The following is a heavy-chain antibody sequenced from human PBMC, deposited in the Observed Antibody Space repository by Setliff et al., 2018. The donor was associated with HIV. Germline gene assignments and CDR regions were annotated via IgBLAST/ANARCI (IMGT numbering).Heavy chain of an antibody. Sequence: ASVKVSCKASGYTFSRRGISWLRQAPGQGLEGMGWITPDSGVTKYAQKPLGRVTMTTDTSANTVYMELRTLRSDDTAVYYCARGRLDYNDLTPPRYTHALGYWGQGTLVTVSS. V-gene: IGHV1-18*01. D-gene: IGHD4-17*01. CDR1: GYTFSRRG. J-gene: IGHJ4*02. CDR3: ARGRLDYNDLTPPRYTHALGY. CDR2: ITPDSGVT.